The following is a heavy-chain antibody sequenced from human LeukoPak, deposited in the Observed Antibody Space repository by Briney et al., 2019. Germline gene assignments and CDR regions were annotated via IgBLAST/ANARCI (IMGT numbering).Heavy chain of an antibody. Sequence: PGGSLRLSCAASGFTFNNYAMNWVRQSPGKGLEWVSVISGSGGSTYYADSVKGRFTISRDNSKNTLYLQMNSLRAEDTAVYYCAKEDGSGWLDAFDIWGQGTMVTVSS. CDR1: GFTFNNYA. D-gene: IGHD6-19*01. CDR2: ISGSGGST. V-gene: IGHV3-23*01. J-gene: IGHJ3*02. CDR3: AKEDGSGWLDAFDI.